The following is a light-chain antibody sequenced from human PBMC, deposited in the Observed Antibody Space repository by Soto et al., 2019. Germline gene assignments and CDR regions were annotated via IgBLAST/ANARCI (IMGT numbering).Light chain of an antibody. CDR1: SSNIGNNY. CDR2: DNN. J-gene: IGLJ2*01. CDR3: GTWDGSLSARV. V-gene: IGLV1-51*01. Sequence: QSVLTQPPSVSAAPGQKVTISCSGSSSNIGNNYVSWYQQLPGTAPKLLIYDNNKRPSGIPDRFSGSKSATSATLDITGLQTGDEDDYYCGTWDGSLSARVLGGGTKLTVL.